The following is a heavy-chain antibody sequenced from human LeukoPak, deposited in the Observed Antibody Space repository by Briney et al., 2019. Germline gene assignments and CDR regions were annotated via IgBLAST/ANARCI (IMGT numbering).Heavy chain of an antibody. Sequence: GGSLRLSCAASGFTFSSYSMSWVRQAPGKGLEWVSYIGSSPTTIFYADSVKGRFTISRDNAKNSLYLQMSSLRAEDTAVYYCARDHIAVAGPFDPWGQGTLVTVSS. V-gene: IGHV3-48*01. CDR1: GFTFSSYS. CDR3: ARDHIAVAGPFDP. J-gene: IGHJ5*02. CDR2: IGSSPTTI. D-gene: IGHD6-19*01.